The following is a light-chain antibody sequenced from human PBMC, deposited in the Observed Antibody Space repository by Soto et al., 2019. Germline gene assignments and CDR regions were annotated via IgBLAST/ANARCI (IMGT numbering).Light chain of an antibody. J-gene: IGLJ1*01. V-gene: IGLV2-8*01. CDR1: KNDVGFYDF. CDR2: EVV. CDR3: KSYAGSNTYV. Sequence: QSALTQPPSASGSPGQSVTISCTGTKNDVGFYDFVSWYQHHPGKAPRLIIYEVVQRPSGVPDRFSGSKSGNTASPTVSGLQAVDEADYFCKSYAGSNTYVFGSGTKVTVL.